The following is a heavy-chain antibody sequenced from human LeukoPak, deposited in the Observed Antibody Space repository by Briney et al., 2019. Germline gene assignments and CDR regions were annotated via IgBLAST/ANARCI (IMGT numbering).Heavy chain of an antibody. CDR1: GGSISSSSYY. Sequence: SETLSLTCTVSGGSISSSSYYWGWIRQPPGKGLEWIGSIYYSGSTYYNPSLKSRVTISVDTSKNQFSLKLSSVTAADTAVYYCARVPRGYYYDSSGYDPDAFDIWGQGTMVTVSS. CDR2: IYYSGST. D-gene: IGHD3-22*01. V-gene: IGHV4-39*07. CDR3: ARVPRGYYYDSSGYDPDAFDI. J-gene: IGHJ3*02.